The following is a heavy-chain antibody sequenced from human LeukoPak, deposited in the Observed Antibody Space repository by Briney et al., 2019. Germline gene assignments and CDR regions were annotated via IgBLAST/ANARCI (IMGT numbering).Heavy chain of an antibody. D-gene: IGHD3-22*01. CDR2: MNPNSGNT. J-gene: IGHJ4*02. CDR3: ARAKSRKIQVKLRDSSGYLDY. Sequence: GASVKVSCKASGYTFTSYDINWVRQATGQGPEWMGWMNPNSGNTGYAQKFQGRVTMTRNTSISTAYMELSRLRSDDTAVYYCARAKSRKIQVKLRDSSGYLDYWGQGTLVTVSS. V-gene: IGHV1-8*01. CDR1: GYTFTSYD.